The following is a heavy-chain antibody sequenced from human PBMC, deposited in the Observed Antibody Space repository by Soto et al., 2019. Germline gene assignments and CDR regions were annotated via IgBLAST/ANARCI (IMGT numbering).Heavy chain of an antibody. CDR2: IYHSGST. Sequence: SETLSLTCAVSGGSISSGGYSWSWIRQPPGKGLEWIGYIYHSGSTYYNPSLKSRVTISVDRSKNQFSLKLSSVTAADTAVYYCARLRPRGGNFDYWGQGTLVTVSS. CDR1: GGSISSGGYS. D-gene: IGHD1-26*01. V-gene: IGHV4-30-2*01. J-gene: IGHJ4*02. CDR3: ARLRPRGGNFDY.